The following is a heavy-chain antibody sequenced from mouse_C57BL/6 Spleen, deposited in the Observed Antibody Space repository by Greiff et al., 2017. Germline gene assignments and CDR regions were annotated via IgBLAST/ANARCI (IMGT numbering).Heavy chain of an antibody. Sequence: QVQLQQHGAELVKPGASVKLSCKASGYTFTSYWMHWVKQRPGQGLEWIGMIHPNSGSTNYNEKFKSKATLTVDKSSSTAYMQLSSLTSEDSAVYYCARSKGYYSNYEDYAMDYWGQGTSVTVSS. V-gene: IGHV1-64*01. CDR2: IHPNSGST. CDR1: GYTFTSYW. J-gene: IGHJ4*01. D-gene: IGHD2-5*01. CDR3: ARSKGYYSNYEDYAMDY.